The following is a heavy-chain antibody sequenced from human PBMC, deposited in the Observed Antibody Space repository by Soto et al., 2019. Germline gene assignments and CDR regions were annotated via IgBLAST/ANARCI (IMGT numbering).Heavy chain of an antibody. V-gene: IGHV3-74*01. CDR3: ARGSSDLFVEY. CDR1: GFTFSSYW. Sequence: GGSLRLSCAASGFTFSSYWMHWVRQAPGKGLVWVSRINSDGSSTIYADSVKGRFTISRDNAKNTLYLQMNSLIAEDTAVYYCARGSSDLFVEYWGQGTLVTVSS. J-gene: IGHJ4*02. D-gene: IGHD6-19*01. CDR2: INSDGSST.